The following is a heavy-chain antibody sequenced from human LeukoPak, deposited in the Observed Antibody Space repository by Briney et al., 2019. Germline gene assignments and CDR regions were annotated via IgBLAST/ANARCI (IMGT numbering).Heavy chain of an antibody. V-gene: IGHV3-23*01. CDR3: AKGTYGMDV. Sequence: GGSLRLSCAASGFTFSNYAMNWVRQAPGKGLEWVSLISGGDGTTYYADSVKGRFTISRDNSKNTLFLQMHRLRAEDTAVYYCAKGTYGMDVWGQGTTVTVSS. J-gene: IGHJ6*02. CDR1: GFTFSNYA. CDR2: ISGGDGTT.